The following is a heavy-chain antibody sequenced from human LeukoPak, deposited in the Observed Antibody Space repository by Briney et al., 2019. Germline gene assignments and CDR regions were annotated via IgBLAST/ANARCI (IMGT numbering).Heavy chain of an antibody. Sequence: GGSLRLSCAASGFTFSSYAMSWVRQAPGKGLEWVSAISGSGGSTYYADSEKGRFTISRDNSKNTLYLQMNSLRAEDTAVYYCAKIAAAGTEEYYFDYWGQGTLVTVSS. J-gene: IGHJ4*02. D-gene: IGHD6-13*01. CDR2: ISGSGGST. CDR1: GFTFSSYA. CDR3: AKIAAAGTEEYYFDY. V-gene: IGHV3-23*01.